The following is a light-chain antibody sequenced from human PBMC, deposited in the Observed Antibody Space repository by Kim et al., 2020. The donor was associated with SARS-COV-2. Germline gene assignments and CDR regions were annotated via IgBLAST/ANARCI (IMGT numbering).Light chain of an antibody. Sequence: VALGQTDRITCGGNNIGSKGVHWYQQKPGQAPVLVIYRDRNRPSGIPERFSGSYSVNTATLTISRAQAGDEADYYCQVWDSSSGWVFGGGTQLTVL. V-gene: IGLV3-9*01. CDR2: RDR. J-gene: IGLJ3*02. CDR3: QVWDSSSGWV. CDR1: NIGSKG.